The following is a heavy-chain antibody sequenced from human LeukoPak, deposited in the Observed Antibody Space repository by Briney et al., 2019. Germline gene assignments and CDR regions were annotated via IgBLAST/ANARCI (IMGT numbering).Heavy chain of an antibody. Sequence: PSETLSLTCTVSGGSISSYYWSWIRQPPGKGLEWIGYIYYSGSTNYNPSLKSRVTISVDTSKNQFSLKLSSMTAADTAVYYCARLYGTVDYWGQGTLVTVSS. CDR1: GGSISSYY. J-gene: IGHJ4*02. V-gene: IGHV4-59*01. CDR3: ARLYGTVDY. CDR2: IYYSGST. D-gene: IGHD2-2*02.